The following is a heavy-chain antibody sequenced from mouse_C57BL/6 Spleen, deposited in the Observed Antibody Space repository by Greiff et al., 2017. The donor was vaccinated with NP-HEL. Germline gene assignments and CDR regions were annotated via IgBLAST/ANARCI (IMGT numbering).Heavy chain of an antibody. J-gene: IGHJ3*01. CDR2: ISYDGSN. D-gene: IGHD1-1*01. Sequence: EVKLLESGPGLVKPSQSLSLTCSVTGYSITSGYYWNWIRQFPGNKLEWMGYISYDGSNNYNPSLKNRISITRDTSKNQFFLKLNSVTTEDTATYYCARDNGLRGNWFAYWGQGTLVTVSA. CDR3: ARDNGLRGNWFAY. V-gene: IGHV3-6*01. CDR1: GYSITSGYY.